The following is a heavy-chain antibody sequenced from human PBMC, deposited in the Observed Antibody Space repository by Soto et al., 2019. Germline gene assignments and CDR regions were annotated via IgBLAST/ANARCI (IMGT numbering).Heavy chain of an antibody. CDR3: ARGHNINSNDVRGYSFGMHV. CDR1: GGSISSSSYY. CDR2: INHSGST. V-gene: IGHV4-39*07. Sequence: PSETLSLTCTVSGGSISSSSYYWGWIRQPPGKGLEWIGEINHSGSTNYNPSLKSRVTISVDTSKNQFSLKLSSVTAADTAVYYCARGHNINSNDVRGYSFGMHVGVQGTSVT. J-gene: IGHJ6*02. D-gene: IGHD1-20*01.